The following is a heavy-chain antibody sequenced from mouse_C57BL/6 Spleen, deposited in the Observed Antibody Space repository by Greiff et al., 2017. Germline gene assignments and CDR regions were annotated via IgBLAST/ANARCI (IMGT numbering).Heavy chain of an antibody. V-gene: IGHV1-61*01. J-gene: IGHJ2*01. CDR1: GYTFTSYW. D-gene: IGHD1-1*02. CDR2: IYPSDSET. Sequence: QVQLQQPGAELVRPGSSVKLSCKASGYTFTSYWMDWVKQRPGQGLEWIGNIYPSDSETHYNQKFKDKATLTVDKSSSTAYMQLSSLTSEDSAVYYCARGWGGNYWGQGTTLTVSS. CDR3: ARGWGGNY.